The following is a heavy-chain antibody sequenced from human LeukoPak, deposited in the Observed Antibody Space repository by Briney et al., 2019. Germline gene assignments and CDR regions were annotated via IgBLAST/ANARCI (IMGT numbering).Heavy chain of an antibody. CDR2: IKADGSIT. D-gene: IGHD3-10*02. J-gene: IGHJ6*04. Sequence: GGSLRLSCAASGFSFSVYWMHWVRQAPGKGPVWVSRIKADGSITDYADFVKGRFTISRDNAKNSLYLQMNSLRAEDTAVYYCAKLGITMIGGVWGKGTTVTISS. CDR1: GFSFSVYW. V-gene: IGHV3-74*01. CDR3: AKLGITMIGGV.